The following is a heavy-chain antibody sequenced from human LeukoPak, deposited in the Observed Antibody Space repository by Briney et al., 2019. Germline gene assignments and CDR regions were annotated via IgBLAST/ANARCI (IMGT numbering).Heavy chain of an antibody. CDR1: GFTFSGYW. CDR2: IKSDGTGT. D-gene: IGHD6-13*01. CDR3: ARGHSSSWYTSYYYYGMDV. J-gene: IGHJ6*02. Sequence: PGGSLRLSCAGSGFTFSGYWMQWVRQAPGKGLVWVSRIKSDGTGTTYADSVKGRFTISRDNAKNTLYLQMNSLRAEDTAAYYCARGHSSSWYTSYYYYGMDVWGQGTTVTVSS. V-gene: IGHV3-74*01.